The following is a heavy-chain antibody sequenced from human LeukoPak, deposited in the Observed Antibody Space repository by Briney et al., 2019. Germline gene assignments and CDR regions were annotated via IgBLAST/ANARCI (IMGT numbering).Heavy chain of an antibody. J-gene: IGHJ2*01. Sequence: SETLSLTCAVYGGSFSGYYWSWIRQPPGKGLEWIGEINHSGSTNYNPSLKSRVTISVDTSKNQFSLKLSSVTAADTAVYYCARADIVVVPAAYNWYFDLWGRGTLVTVSS. CDR2: INHSGST. V-gene: IGHV4-34*01. CDR3: ARADIVVVPAAYNWYFDL. CDR1: GGSFSGYY. D-gene: IGHD2-2*01.